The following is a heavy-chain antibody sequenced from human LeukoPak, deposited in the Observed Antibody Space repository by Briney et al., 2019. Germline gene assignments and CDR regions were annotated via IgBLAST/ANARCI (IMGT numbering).Heavy chain of an antibody. CDR3: ARDRALDSGSLGFDP. J-gene: IGHJ5*02. V-gene: IGHV1-2*06. CDR1: GYTSTGYY. Sequence: ASVKVSCKASGYTSTGYYMHWVRQAPGQGLEWMGRINPNSGGTNYAQKFQGRVTMTRDTSISTAYMELSRLRSDDTAVYYCARDRALDSGSLGFDPWGQGTLVTVSS. CDR2: INPNSGGT. D-gene: IGHD1-26*01.